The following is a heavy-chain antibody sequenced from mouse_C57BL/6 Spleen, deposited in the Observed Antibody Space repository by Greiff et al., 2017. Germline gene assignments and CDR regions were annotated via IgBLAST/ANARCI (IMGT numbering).Heavy chain of an antibody. V-gene: IGHV1-55*01. D-gene: IGHD1-1*01. CDR1: GYTFTSYW. Sequence: VQLQQSGAELVKPGASVKMSCKASGYTFTSYWLTWVKQRPGQGLEWIGDIYPGSGSTTYNEKFKSKATLTVDTSSSTAYMQLSSLTSEDSAVYYCARGAAVGATDWYFDVWGTGTTVTVSS. CDR3: ARGAAVGATDWYFDV. CDR2: IYPGSGST. J-gene: IGHJ1*03.